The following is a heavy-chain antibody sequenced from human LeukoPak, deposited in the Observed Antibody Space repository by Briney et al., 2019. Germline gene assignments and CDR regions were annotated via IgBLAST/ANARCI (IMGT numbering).Heavy chain of an antibody. D-gene: IGHD6-6*01. CDR2: IGSGGYR. CDR3: AKKLPDASSYFDF. Sequence: PGGSLRLSCVASGLTLSNYDTTWVRRAPGKGLEYVSSIGSGGYRFYCGSVKGRFSISRDNSQNTVYLQMNSLRGEGTAIYFCAKKLPDASSYFDFWGQGILVTVSS. J-gene: IGHJ4*02. V-gene: IGHV3-23*01. CDR1: GLTLSNYD.